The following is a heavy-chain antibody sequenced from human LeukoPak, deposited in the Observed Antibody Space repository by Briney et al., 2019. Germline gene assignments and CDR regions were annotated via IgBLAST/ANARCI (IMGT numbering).Heavy chain of an antibody. CDR3: AWLSSAWYVY. CDR2: IYPGDSDT. D-gene: IGHD6-19*01. Sequence: HGESLKISCKGSGYSFTSYWIGWVRQMPGKGLECMGIIYPGDSDTRYSPSFQGQVTISADKSISTAYLQWSSLKASDTAMYYCAWLSSAWYVYWGQGTLVTISS. J-gene: IGHJ4*02. V-gene: IGHV5-51*01. CDR1: GYSFTSYW.